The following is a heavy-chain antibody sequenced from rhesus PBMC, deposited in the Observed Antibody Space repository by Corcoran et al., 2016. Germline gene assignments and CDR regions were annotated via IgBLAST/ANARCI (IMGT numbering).Heavy chain of an antibody. D-gene: IGHD2-15*01. CDR3: ARERISPYYFDY. Sequence: EVQLVESGGGLAKPGGSLRLSCAASGFTLSDYYMDWVRQAPGKVLELVSRISNGGGSTGYADSVKGRFTISRENAKNTLYCQMNSLRAEDTAVYYCARERISPYYFDYWGQGVLVTVSS. CDR2: ISNGGGST. J-gene: IGHJ4*01. CDR1: GFTLSDYY. V-gene: IGHV3-178*01.